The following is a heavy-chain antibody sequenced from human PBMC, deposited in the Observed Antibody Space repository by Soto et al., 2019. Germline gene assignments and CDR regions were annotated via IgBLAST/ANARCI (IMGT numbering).Heavy chain of an antibody. CDR1: AASSSRCS. CDR2: INHSGST. V-gene: IGHV4-34*01. D-gene: IGHD3-22*01. Sequence: SSKTMSLARAGYAASSSRCSWGWFRELPWNGLKWIGEINHSGSTNYNPSLKSRVTISVDTFKNQFSLKLSSVTAADTVVYYCAILLLHYYDSSGLDAFDIWGQWTMVT. J-gene: IGHJ3*02. CDR3: AILLLHYYDSSGLDAFDI.